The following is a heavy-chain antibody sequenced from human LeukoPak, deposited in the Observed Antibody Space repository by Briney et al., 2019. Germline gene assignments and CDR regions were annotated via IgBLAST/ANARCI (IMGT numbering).Heavy chain of an antibody. V-gene: IGHV3-9*01. CDR3: ARDDGYYDSSHSYYYYYGMDV. D-gene: IGHD3-22*01. CDR2: ISWGSGII. J-gene: IGHJ6*02. CDR1: GFTFNNYA. Sequence: GRSLRLSCAASGFTFNNYAMHWVRQVPGKGLEWVSGISWGSGIIGYADSVKGRFTISRDNAKNSLYLQMNSLRVEDTALYYCARDDGYYDSSHSYYYYYGMDVWGQGTTVTVSS.